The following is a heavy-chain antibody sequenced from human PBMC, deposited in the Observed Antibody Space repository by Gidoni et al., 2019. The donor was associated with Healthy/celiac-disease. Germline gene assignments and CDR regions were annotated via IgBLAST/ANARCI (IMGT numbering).Heavy chain of an antibody. CDR3: ARISFGGVIGRRGEDY. D-gene: IGHD3-16*02. CDR2: INHSGST. V-gene: IGHV4-34*01. J-gene: IGHJ4*02. CDR1: GGSFSGYY. Sequence: QVQLQQWGAGLLKPSETLSLTCAVYGGSFSGYYWSWIRQPPGKGLEWIGEINHSGSTNYNPSLKSRVTISVDTSKNQFSLKLSSVTAADTAVYYCARISFGGVIGRRGEDYWGQGTLVTVSS.